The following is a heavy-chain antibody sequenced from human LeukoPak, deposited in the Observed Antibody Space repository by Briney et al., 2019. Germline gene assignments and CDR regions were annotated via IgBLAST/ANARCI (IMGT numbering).Heavy chain of an antibody. CDR3: ARDLVVAGHEYWFDP. CDR1: GFTFGDYY. J-gene: IGHJ5*02. Sequence: GGSLRLSCAASGFTFGDYYMSWIRQAPGKGLEWVPYISSSSSYTNYADSVKGRFTISRDNAKNSLYLQMNSLRAEDTAVYYCARDLVVAGHEYWFDPWGQGTLVTVSS. V-gene: IGHV3-11*05. D-gene: IGHD6-19*01. CDR2: ISSSSSYT.